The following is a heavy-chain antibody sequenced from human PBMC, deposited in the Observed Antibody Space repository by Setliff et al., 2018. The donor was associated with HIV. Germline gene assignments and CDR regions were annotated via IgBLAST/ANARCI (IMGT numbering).Heavy chain of an antibody. D-gene: IGHD6-25*01. CDR1: GGSFSGYY. Sequence: KPSETLSLTWAVCGGSFSGYYWSWIRQSPEKRLEWIGEINHSGSTNDNPSLKSRVIMAVDTSKIQISLKQSSVTAADTAVYFCARHAAATPFHYWGQGTLVTVSS. CDR2: INHSGST. CDR3: ARHAAATPFHY. V-gene: IGHV4-34*01. J-gene: IGHJ4*02.